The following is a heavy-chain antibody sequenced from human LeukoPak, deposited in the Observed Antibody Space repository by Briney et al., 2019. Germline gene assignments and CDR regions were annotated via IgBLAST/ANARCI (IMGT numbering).Heavy chain of an antibody. J-gene: IGHJ5*02. CDR2: IYYSGST. CDR3: ARGYCSGGSCYLYNWFDP. CDR1: GGSISSSTYY. Sequence: SETLSLTCTVSGGSISSSTYYWGRIRQPPGKGLEWIGSIYYSGSTYYNPSLKSRVTISVDTSKNQFSLKLSSVTAADTAVYYCARGYCSGGSCYLYNWFDPWGQGTLVTVSS. D-gene: IGHD2-15*01. V-gene: IGHV4-39*01.